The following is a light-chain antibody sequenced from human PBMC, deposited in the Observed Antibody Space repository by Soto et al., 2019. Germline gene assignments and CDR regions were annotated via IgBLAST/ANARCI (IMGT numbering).Light chain of an antibody. V-gene: IGLV4-69*01. CDR3: QTWGTGVRGV. CDR2: LNSDGSH. J-gene: IGLJ2*01. CDR1: SGHSSYA. Sequence: QPVLTQSPSASASLGASVKLTCTLSSGHSSYAIAWHQQQPEKGPRYLMKLNSDGSHSKGDGIPDRFSGSSSGGERYLTISSLQSEDEADYYCQTWGTGVRGVFGGGTKLTVL.